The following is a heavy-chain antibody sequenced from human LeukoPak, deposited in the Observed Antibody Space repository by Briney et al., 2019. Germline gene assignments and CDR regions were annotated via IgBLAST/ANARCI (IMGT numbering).Heavy chain of an antibody. V-gene: IGHV3-33*06. CDR2: IWYDGSNQ. J-gene: IGHJ1*01. D-gene: IGHD1-26*01. CDR1: GFTFRNYG. CDR3: AKDLGSGTEYFHH. Sequence: GRSLRLSSAASGFTFRNYGMHWVRQAPGKGLEWVAVIWYDGSNQHFADSVQGRFTISRDNSKNTLYLQMDSLRVEDAAVYYCAKDLGSGTEYFHHWGQGTMVTVSS.